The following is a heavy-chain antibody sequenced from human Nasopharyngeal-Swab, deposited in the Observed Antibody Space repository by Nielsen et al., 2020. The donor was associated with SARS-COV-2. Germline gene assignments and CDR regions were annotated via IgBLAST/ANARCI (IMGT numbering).Heavy chain of an antibody. CDR1: GGSISSSSYY. CDR2: IYYSGST. Sequence: SETLSLTCTVSGGSISSSSYYWGWIRQPPGKGLEWIGSIYYSGSTYYNPSLKSRVTISVDTSKNQSSLKLSSVTAADTAVYYCARLTVLLWFGEPTYMDVWGKGTTVTVSS. D-gene: IGHD3-10*01. V-gene: IGHV4-39*01. CDR3: ARLTVLLWFGEPTYMDV. J-gene: IGHJ6*03.